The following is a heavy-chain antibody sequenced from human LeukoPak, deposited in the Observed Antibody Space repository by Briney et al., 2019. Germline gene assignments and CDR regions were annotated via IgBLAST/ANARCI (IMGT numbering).Heavy chain of an antibody. CDR1: GFTFSSYS. CDR2: ISSSSTI. D-gene: IGHD2-15*01. CDR3: ARVSQTPGGRGYFDY. J-gene: IGHJ4*02. Sequence: PGGSLRLSCAASGFTFSSYSMNWVRQAPGKGLEWVSYISSSSTIYYADSVKGRFTISRDNAKNSLYLQMNSLRAEDTAVYYCARVSQTPGGRGYFDYWGQGTLVTVSS. V-gene: IGHV3-48*01.